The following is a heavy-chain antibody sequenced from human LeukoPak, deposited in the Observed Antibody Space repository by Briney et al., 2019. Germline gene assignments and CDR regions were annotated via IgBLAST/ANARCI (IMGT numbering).Heavy chain of an antibody. CDR2: ISSSSSYI. CDR3: ARETGDYSNYAFDY. CDR1: GFTFSSYS. V-gene: IGHV3-21*01. D-gene: IGHD4-11*01. Sequence: GGSLRLSCAASGFTFSSYSMNWVRQAPGKGLEWVSSISSSSSYIYYADSVKGRFTISRDNAKNSLYLQMNSLRAEDTAVYYCARETGDYSNYAFDYWGQGTLVTVSS. J-gene: IGHJ4*02.